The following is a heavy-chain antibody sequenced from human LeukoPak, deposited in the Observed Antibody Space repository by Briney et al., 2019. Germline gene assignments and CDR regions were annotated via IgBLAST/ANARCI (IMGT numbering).Heavy chain of an antibody. CDR3: ARADAYDSSGYPLGY. CDR2: IIPIFGTA. CDR1: GGTFISYA. J-gene: IGHJ4*02. Sequence: GASVKVSCKASGGTFISYAISWVRQAPGQGLEWMGGIIPIFGTANYAQKFQGRVTITADESTSTAYMELSSLRSEDTAVYYCARADAYDSSGYPLGYWGQGTLVTVSS. V-gene: IGHV1-69*13. D-gene: IGHD3-22*01.